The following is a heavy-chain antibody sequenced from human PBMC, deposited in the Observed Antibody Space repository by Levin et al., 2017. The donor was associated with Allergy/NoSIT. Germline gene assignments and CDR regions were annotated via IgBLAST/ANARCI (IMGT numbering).Heavy chain of an antibody. CDR1: GYTFTSYG. D-gene: IGHD4-17*01. Sequence: GESLKISCKASGYTFTSYGISWVRQAPGQGLEWMGWISTYSGDTNYAQKLQGRVTMTTDTSTSTAYMELRSLRSDDTAVYYCAREGGDYVFDIWGQGTMGTVSS. CDR2: ISTYSGDT. V-gene: IGHV1-18*01. CDR3: AREGGDYVFDI. J-gene: IGHJ3*02.